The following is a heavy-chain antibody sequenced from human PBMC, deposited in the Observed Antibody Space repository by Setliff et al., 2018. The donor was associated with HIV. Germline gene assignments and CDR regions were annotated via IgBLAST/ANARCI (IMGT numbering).Heavy chain of an antibody. Sequence: PGGSLRLSCAASGFTFSSYSLNWVRQAPGKGLEWVSGINWNSGTIVYADSVKGRFTISRDNAKNSLYLQMNSLRAEDTALYYCARGSEDNVWFDPWGQGTLVTVSS. V-gene: IGHV3-20*04. CDR1: GFTFSSYS. J-gene: IGHJ5*02. CDR3: ARGSEDNVWFDP. CDR2: INWNSGTI. D-gene: IGHD3-10*01.